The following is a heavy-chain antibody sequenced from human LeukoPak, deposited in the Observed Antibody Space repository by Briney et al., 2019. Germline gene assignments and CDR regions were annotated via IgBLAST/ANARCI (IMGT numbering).Heavy chain of an antibody. CDR1: GYTFTSYY. V-gene: IGHV1-2*02. CDR2: INPNSGGT. CDR3: ARVGYCSGGSCYSLGWFDP. Sequence: ASVKVSCKASGYTFTSYYMHWVRQAPGQGLEWMGWINPNSGGTNYAQKFQGRVTMTRDTSISTAYMELSRLRSDDTAVYYCARVGYCSGGSCYSLGWFDPWGQGTLVTVSS. J-gene: IGHJ5*02. D-gene: IGHD2-15*01.